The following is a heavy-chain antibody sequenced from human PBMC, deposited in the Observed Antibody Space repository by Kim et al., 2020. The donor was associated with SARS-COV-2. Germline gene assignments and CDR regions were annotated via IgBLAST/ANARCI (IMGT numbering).Heavy chain of an antibody. CDR2: ISDDGSNK. J-gene: IGHJ4*02. D-gene: IGHD6-13*01. CDR3: ARDPEGQYSSSWYGDY. V-gene: IGHV3-30-3*01. Sequence: GGSLRLSCAASGFTFSSYAMHWVRQAPGKGLEWVAVISDDGSNKYYADSVKGRFTISRDNSKNTLYLQMNSLRAEDTAVYYCARDPEGQYSSSWYGDYWGQGTLVTVSS. CDR1: GFTFSSYA.